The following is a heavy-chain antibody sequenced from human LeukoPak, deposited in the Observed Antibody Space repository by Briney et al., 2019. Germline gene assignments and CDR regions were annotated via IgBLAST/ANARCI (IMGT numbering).Heavy chain of an antibody. Sequence: SETLSLTCTVSGGSMSSSSYYWGWIRQPPGKGLECIGSIYYSGSTYYNPSLKSRVTISVDTSKNQFSLKLSSVTAADTAVYYCARGYYEIDYWGQGTLVTVSS. CDR1: GGSMSSSSYY. D-gene: IGHD2/OR15-2a*01. V-gene: IGHV4-39*07. CDR3: ARGYYEIDY. CDR2: IYYSGST. J-gene: IGHJ4*02.